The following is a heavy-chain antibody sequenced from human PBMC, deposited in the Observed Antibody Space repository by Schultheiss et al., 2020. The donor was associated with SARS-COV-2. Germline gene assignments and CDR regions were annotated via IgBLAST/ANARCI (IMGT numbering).Heavy chain of an antibody. Sequence: SETLSLTCTVSGGSISSGSYFWSWIRQPAGKGLEWIGRIYLSGDTNYNPSLKSRVTISVDTSKNQFSLKLSSVTAADTAVYYCARSPKRLYFDYWGQGTLVTVSS. CDR3: ARSPKRLYFDY. CDR1: GGSISSGSYF. J-gene: IGHJ4*02. D-gene: IGHD2-21*02. V-gene: IGHV4-61*02. CDR2: IYLSGDT.